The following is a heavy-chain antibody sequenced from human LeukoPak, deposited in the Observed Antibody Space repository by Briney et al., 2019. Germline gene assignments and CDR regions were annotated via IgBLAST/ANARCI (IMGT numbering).Heavy chain of an antibody. J-gene: IGHJ4*02. CDR2: IHHGGST. V-gene: IGHV4-4*02. CDR3: ARKSATGYYETDY. CDR1: GDSINNNIW. D-gene: IGHD3-9*01. Sequence: SETLSLTCAVSGDSINNNIWWTWVRQPPGKGLEWIGEIHHGGSTNYKPSLKSRVTISVDKSKNQFSLKLTSVTAADTAIHYCARKSATGYYETDYWGQGALVTVSS.